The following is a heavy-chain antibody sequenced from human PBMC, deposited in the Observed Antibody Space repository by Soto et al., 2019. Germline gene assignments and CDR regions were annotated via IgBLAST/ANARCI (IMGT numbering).Heavy chain of an antibody. CDR2: IWYDGSNK. J-gene: IGHJ4*02. Sequence: GGSLRLSCAASGFTFSSYGMHWVRQAPGKGLEWVAVIWYDGSNKYYADSVKGRFTISRDNSKNTLYLQMNSLRAEDTAVYYCARDTTYYDILTYYFDYWGQGTLVTVSS. V-gene: IGHV3-33*01. CDR1: GFTFSSYG. D-gene: IGHD3-9*01. CDR3: ARDTTYYDILTYYFDY.